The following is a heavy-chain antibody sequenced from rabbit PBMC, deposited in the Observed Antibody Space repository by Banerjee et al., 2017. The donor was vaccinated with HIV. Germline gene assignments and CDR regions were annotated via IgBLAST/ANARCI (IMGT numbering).Heavy chain of an antibody. D-gene: IGHD7-1*01. V-gene: IGHV1S7*01. CDR2: IAGGKDRT. J-gene: IGHJ4*01. Sequence: QSLEESGGGLVKPGASLTLTCTASGFDFSSYYMSWVRQAPGKGLEWIGTIAGGKDRTYYATWVDGRFSISSHNAQNTLYPQLNSLTAADTATYFCVRETETYAGYAGYVYYFNLWGPGTLVTVS. CDR3: VRETETYAGYAGYVYYFNL. CDR1: GFDFSSYY.